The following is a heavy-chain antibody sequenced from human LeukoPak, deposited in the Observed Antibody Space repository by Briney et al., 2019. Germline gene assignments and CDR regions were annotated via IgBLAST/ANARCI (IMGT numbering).Heavy chain of an antibody. V-gene: IGHV1-69*13. CDR2: IIPIFGTA. D-gene: IGHD3-22*01. CDR1: GGTFSSYA. J-gene: IGHJ4*02. CDR3: ARSSSNYDGSGYYPSGY. Sequence: ASVKVSCKASGGTFSSYAISWVRQAPGQGLEWMGGIIPIFGTANYAQKFQGRVTITADESTSTAYMELSSLRSEDTAVYYCARSSSNYDGSGYYPSGYWGQGTLVTVSS.